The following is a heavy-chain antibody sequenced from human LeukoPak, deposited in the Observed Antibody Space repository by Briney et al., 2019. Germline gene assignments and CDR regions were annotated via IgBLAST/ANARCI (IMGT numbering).Heavy chain of an antibody. D-gene: IGHD3-10*01. V-gene: IGHV3-30-3*01. CDR3: ARDSSMVRGVITLDY. CDR1: GFTFSSYA. Sequence: GGSLRLSFAASGFTFSSYAMHWVRQAPGKGLEWVAVMSYDGSNKYYADSEKGRFTISRDNSKNTLYLQMNSLRAEDTAVYYCARDSSMVRGVITLDYWGQGTLVTVSS. CDR2: MSYDGSNK. J-gene: IGHJ4*02.